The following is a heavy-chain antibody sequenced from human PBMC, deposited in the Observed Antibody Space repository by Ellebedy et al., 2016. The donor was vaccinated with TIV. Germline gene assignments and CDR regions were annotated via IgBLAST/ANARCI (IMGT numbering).Heavy chain of an antibody. CDR1: GFTFSDYY. CDR2: ISSSGSTI. V-gene: IGHV3-11*04. D-gene: IGHD4-17*01. Sequence: GGSLRLXXAASGFTFSDYYMSWIRQAPGKGLEWVSYISSSGSTIYYADSVKGRFTISRDNAKNSLYLQMNSLRAEDTAVYYCAKDRSYGDYLYYGMDVWGQGTTVTVSS. J-gene: IGHJ6*02. CDR3: AKDRSYGDYLYYGMDV.